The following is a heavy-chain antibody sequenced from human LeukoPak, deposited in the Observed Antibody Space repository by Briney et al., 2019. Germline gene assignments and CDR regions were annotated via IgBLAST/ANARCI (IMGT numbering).Heavy chain of an antibody. CDR3: ATVGGYSGYDFDY. Sequence: PSETLSLTCTLFGDSVTSGRYYCGWTRQPPGKGLEWIGYIFYSGSANYNPSLKSRVTISLDTSKNQFSLKLTSVTAADTAVYYCATVGGYSGYDFDYWGQGTLVTVSS. CDR2: IFYSGSA. CDR1: GDSVTSGRYY. D-gene: IGHD5-12*01. V-gene: IGHV4-61*01. J-gene: IGHJ4*02.